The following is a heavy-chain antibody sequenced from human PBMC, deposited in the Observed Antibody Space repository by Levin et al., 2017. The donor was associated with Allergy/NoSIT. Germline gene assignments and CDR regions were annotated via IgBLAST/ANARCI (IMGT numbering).Heavy chain of an antibody. CDR3: ARIAKRDYTNFYNGMDV. Sequence: ASETLSLTCAVSGGSLSGYYWTWIRQIPGKGLEWLGEINHSGNTNYNPSLTSRVTISVDTSKNHFSLRLNSVTAADTAVYFWARIAKRDYTNFYNGMDVWGQGTTVTVSS. V-gene: IGHV4-34*01. J-gene: IGHJ6*02. D-gene: IGHD3-3*01. CDR1: GGSLSGYY. CDR2: INHSGNT.